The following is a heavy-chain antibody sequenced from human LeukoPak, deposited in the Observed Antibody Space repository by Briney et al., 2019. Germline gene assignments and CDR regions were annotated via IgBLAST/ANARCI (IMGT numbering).Heavy chain of an antibody. D-gene: IGHD3-3*01. J-gene: IGHJ6*03. Sequence: ASVKVSCKASGYTFTSYDINWVRQATGQGLEWMGWMNPNSGNTGYAQKFQGRVTITRNTSISTAYMELSSLRSEDTAVYYCARGTRVLRFLEWQIINYYYYYYMDVWGKGTTVTVSS. CDR3: ARGTRVLRFLEWQIINYYYYYYMDV. CDR2: MNPNSGNT. V-gene: IGHV1-8*01. CDR1: GYTFTSYD.